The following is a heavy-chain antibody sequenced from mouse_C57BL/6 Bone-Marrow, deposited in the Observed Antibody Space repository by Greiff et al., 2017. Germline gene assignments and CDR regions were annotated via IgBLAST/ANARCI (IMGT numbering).Heavy chain of an antibody. D-gene: IGHD1-1*01. V-gene: IGHV1-81*01. CDR3: APLLLRSYIDY. CDR1: GYTFTSYG. CDR2: LYPRSGNT. Sequence: VKLLESGAELARPGASVTLSCKASGYTFTSYGISWVKQRTGQGLEWIGELYPRSGNTYYNEKFKGKATLTADKSSSTAYMELRSLTSEDSAVYFCAPLLLRSYIDYWGQGTTLTVSS. J-gene: IGHJ2*01.